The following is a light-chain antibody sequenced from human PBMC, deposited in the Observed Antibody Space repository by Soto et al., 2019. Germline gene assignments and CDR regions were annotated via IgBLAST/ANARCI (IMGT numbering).Light chain of an antibody. CDR3: QQYYSTPVT. CDR2: WAS. J-gene: IGKJ4*01. V-gene: IGKV4-1*01. CDR1: QSVLYSSNNKHY. Sequence: DIVMTQSPDSLAVSLGERATINCKSSQSVLYSSNNKHYLAWYQQKPGQPPKLLIYWASTRESGVPDRLSGSGSGTDFTITISSLQAEDVAVYYCQQYYSTPVTFGGGTKVEIK.